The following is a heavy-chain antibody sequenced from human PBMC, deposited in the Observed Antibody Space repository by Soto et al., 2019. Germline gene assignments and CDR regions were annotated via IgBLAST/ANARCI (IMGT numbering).Heavy chain of an antibody. J-gene: IGHJ4*02. Sequence: PSETLSLTCTVSGGSISSYYWSWIRQPPGKGLEWIGYIYYSGSTNYNPSLKSRVTISVDTSKNQFSLKLSSVTAADTAVYYCAGRYCTGGSCYRPWGQGTLVTVSS. CDR2: IYYSGST. CDR3: AGRYCTGGSCYRP. V-gene: IGHV4-59*08. D-gene: IGHD2-15*01. CDR1: GGSISSYY.